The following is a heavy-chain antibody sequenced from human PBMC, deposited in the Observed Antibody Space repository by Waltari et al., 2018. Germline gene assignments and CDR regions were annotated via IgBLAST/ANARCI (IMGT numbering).Heavy chain of an antibody. CDR3: ARGGRRYSGSYYDWFDP. J-gene: IGHJ5*02. CDR1: GYTFTGYY. CDR2: INPNSCGT. D-gene: IGHD1-26*01. Sequence: QVQLVQSGAEVKKPGASVKVSCKASGYTFTGYYMHWVRQAPGQGLEWMVRINPNSCGTNYAQKFQGRVTMTMDTSISTAYMELSRLRSDDTAVYYCARGGRRYSGSYYDWFDPWGQGTLVTVSS. V-gene: IGHV1-2*06.